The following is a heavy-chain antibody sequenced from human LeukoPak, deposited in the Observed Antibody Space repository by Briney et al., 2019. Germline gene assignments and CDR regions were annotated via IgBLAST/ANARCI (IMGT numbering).Heavy chain of an antibody. CDR2: INTDGSTT. V-gene: IGHV3-74*01. Sequence: GGSLRLSCAASGFTFSTYWTHWVRQTPGKGRVWVSRINTDGSTTNYADSVMGRFTISRDNAKNTLYLQMNSLRAEDTAVYYCARVLQGEWFFDYWGQGTLVTVSS. CDR3: ARVLQGEWFFDY. CDR1: GFTFSTYW. D-gene: IGHD3-3*01. J-gene: IGHJ4*02.